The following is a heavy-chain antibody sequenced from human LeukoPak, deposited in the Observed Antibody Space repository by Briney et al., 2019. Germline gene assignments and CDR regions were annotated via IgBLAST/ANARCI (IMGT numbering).Heavy chain of an antibody. J-gene: IGHJ4*02. CDR1: GFTVCSNY. V-gene: IGHV3-66*01. CDR3: AREGHYYGSGSYYNETYYFDY. CDR2: IYSGGST. D-gene: IGHD3-10*01. Sequence: GGSLRLSCAASGFTVCSNYMSWDRHAPGKGLEWISVIYSGGSTYYADSVKGRFTISRDNSKNTLYLQMNSLRAEDTAVYYCAREGHYYGSGSYYNETYYFDYWGQGTLVTVSS.